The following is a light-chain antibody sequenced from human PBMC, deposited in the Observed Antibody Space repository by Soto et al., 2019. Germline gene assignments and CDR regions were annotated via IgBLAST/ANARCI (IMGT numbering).Light chain of an antibody. Sequence: DIQMTQSPSSLSASVGDRVPITCRASQVISNYLAWYQQKPGKAPTLLIYGASSLQSGLPSRFSGSGSGTDFTLTISSLQPEDVATYYCQKYNSAPLTFGGGTKVDIK. J-gene: IGKJ4*01. V-gene: IGKV1-27*01. CDR3: QKYNSAPLT. CDR2: GAS. CDR1: QVISNY.